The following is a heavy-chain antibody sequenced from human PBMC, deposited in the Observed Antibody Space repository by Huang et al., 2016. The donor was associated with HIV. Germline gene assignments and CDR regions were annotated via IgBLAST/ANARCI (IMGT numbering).Heavy chain of an antibody. CDR2: RMDDPSNT. V-gene: IGHV3-30*02. J-gene: IGHJ5*02. CDR1: GFTFNSFG. D-gene: IGHD3-3*01. CDR3: AKETRGSRGRLLEWVGRPVQSYNWFDP. Sequence: QVHLVQSGGGVVQPGGSLRLSCAASGFTFNSFGMVWVRQGPGKGTACAALRMDDPSNTAYPDAGKGLLTVSRDNGMKSLDLPMNSLRSEVTAVYDWAKETRGSRGRLLEWVGRPVQSYNWFDPWGQGTLVTVSP.